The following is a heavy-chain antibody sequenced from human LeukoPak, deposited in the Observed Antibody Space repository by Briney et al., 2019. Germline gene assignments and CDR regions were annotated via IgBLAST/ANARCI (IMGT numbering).Heavy chain of an antibody. D-gene: IGHD3-10*01. CDR3: ANANVRGVITNSFDY. CDR1: GFTFSSYA. J-gene: IGHJ4*02. V-gene: IGHV3-23*01. Sequence: GGSLRLSCAASGFTFSSYAMSWVRQAPGKGLEWVSAISGSGGSTYYADSVKGRFTISRDISKNTLYLQMNSLRAEDTAVYYCANANVRGVITNSFDYWGQGTLVTVSS. CDR2: ISGSGGST.